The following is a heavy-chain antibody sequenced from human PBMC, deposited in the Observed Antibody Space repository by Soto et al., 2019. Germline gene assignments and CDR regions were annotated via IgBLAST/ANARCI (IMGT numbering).Heavy chain of an antibody. J-gene: IGHJ5*02. V-gene: IGHV3-21*01. CDR1: GFTFSSYS. D-gene: IGHD2-15*01. CDR2: ISSSSSNI. Sequence: EVQLVESGGGLVKPGGSLRLSCAASGFTFSSYSMNWVRQAPGKGLEWVSSISSSSSNIYYADSVKGRFTISRDNAKNSLYLQMNSLRAEDTAVYYCASPREDCSGGTCYLGFDPWGQGTLVAVSS. CDR3: ASPREDCSGGTCYLGFDP.